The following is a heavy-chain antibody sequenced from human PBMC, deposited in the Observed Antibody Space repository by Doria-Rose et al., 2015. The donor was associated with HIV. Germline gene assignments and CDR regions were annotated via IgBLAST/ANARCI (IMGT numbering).Heavy chain of an antibody. CDR3: ARIKSSRWYHKYYFDF. J-gene: IGHJ4*02. CDR2: IFSDEER. D-gene: IGHD6-13*01. CDR1: GVSLSSPGMG. V-gene: IGHV2-26*01. Sequence: QESGPVLVKPTETLTLTCTVSGVSLSSPGMGVNWIRQPPGRALEWLANIFSDEERSYKTSLKSRLTISRGTSKSQVVLTMTDMDPVDTATYYCARIKSSRWYHKYYFDFWGQGTLVIVSA.